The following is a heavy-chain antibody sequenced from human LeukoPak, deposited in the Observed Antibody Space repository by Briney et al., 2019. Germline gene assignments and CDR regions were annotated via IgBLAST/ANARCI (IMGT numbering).Heavy chain of an antibody. Sequence: SETLSLTCAVYGGSFSNYYWGWIRQTPGKGREWIGEINDSGRINYNPSLMSRVTVSVDTSKNQFSLRLTSVTATDTAVYYCARRWNYGRNYYIDVWGKGATVSVSS. CDR3: ARRWNYGRNYYIDV. J-gene: IGHJ6*03. D-gene: IGHD1-7*01. V-gene: IGHV4-34*01. CDR2: INDSGRI. CDR1: GGSFSNYY.